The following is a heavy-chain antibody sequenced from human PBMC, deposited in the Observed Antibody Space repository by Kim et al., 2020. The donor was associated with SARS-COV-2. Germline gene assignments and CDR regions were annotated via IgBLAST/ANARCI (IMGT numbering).Heavy chain of an antibody. V-gene: IGHV3-13*01. CDR2: IGTAGDT. D-gene: IGHD3-10*01. Sequence: GGSLRLSCAASGFTFSSYDMHWVRQATGKGLEWVSAIGTAGDTYYPGSVKGRFTISRENAKNSLYLQMNSLRAGDTAVYYCARAGYYGSGSYGNDYWGQGTLVTVSS. J-gene: IGHJ4*02. CDR1: GFTFSSYD. CDR3: ARAGYYGSGSYGNDY.